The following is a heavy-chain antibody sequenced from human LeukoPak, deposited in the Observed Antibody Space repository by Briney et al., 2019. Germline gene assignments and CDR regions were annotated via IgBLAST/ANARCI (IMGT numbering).Heavy chain of an antibody. V-gene: IGHV3-20*04. CDR3: VRGAPTYRSGGSCYSEDAFDI. J-gene: IGHJ3*02. D-gene: IGHD2-15*01. Sequence: PGGSLRLSCVASGFTFDDYGMSWVRQAPGKGLEWVSGINWNGASIGYADSVKGRFTISRDNAKNSLYLQMNSLRAEDTTLYYCVRGAPTYRSGGSCYSEDAFDIWGQGTMVAVSS. CDR2: INWNGASI. CDR1: GFTFDDYG.